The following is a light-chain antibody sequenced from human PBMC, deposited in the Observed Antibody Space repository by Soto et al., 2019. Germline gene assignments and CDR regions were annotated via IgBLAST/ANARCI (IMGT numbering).Light chain of an antibody. CDR1: SSDVGSYNH. CDR2: EGS. V-gene: IGLV2-23*01. CDR3: CSYAGSSTWV. J-gene: IGLJ3*02. Sequence: QSALTQPASVSGSPGQSITISCTGTSSDVGSYNHVSWYQQYPGKAPKLMIYEGSKRPSGVSNRFSGSKSGNTASLTISGLQAEDEADYYCCSYAGSSTWVFGGGTKLPS.